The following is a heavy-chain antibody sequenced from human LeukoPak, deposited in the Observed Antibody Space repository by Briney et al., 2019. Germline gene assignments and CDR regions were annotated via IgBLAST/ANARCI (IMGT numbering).Heavy chain of an antibody. CDR2: IHNSGST. D-gene: IGHD2-15*01. J-gene: IGHJ4*02. Sequence: SETLSLTCTASGDSISSYYWSWIRQPPGKGLEWIGYIHNSGSTNYSPSLKSRVTISIDTPKNQFSLKLSSVTAADTAVYYCARDRRYCSGGTCYLHYFDNWGQGTLVTVSS. CDR3: ARDRRYCSGGTCYLHYFDN. CDR1: GDSISSYY. V-gene: IGHV4-59*01.